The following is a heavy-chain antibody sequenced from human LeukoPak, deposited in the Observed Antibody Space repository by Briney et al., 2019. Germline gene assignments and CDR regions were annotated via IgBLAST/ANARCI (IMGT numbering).Heavy chain of an antibody. Sequence: GGSLRLSCAASGFTFSSSAMSWVRQAPGKGLEWVSVISGSGGSTYYADSVKGRFTISRGNSKNTLYLQMNSLRAEDTAVYYCAKDLGDYNAPGGYWGQGTLVTVSS. CDR3: AKDLGDYNAPGGY. CDR1: GFTFSSSA. D-gene: IGHD3-9*01. V-gene: IGHV3-23*01. CDR2: ISGSGGST. J-gene: IGHJ4*02.